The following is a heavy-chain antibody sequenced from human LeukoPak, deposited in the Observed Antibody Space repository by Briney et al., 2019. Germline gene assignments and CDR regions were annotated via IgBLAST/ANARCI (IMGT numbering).Heavy chain of an antibody. V-gene: IGHV4-61*01. CDR2: IYYSGST. D-gene: IGHD3-10*01. CDR1: GGSVSSGSYY. CDR3: ASYYYGSGNYNWFDP. J-gene: IGHJ5*02. Sequence: SETLSLTCTVSGGSVSSGSYYWSWIRQPPGKGLEWIAYIYYSGSTNYNPSLKSRVTISVDTSKNQFSLKLSSVTTADTAVYYCASYYYGSGNYNWFDPWGQGTLVTVSS.